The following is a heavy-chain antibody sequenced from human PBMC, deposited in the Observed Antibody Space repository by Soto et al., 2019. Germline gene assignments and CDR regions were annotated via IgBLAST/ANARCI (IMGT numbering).Heavy chain of an antibody. CDR3: AREFAAALDD. V-gene: IGHV3-30-3*01. D-gene: IGHD6-13*01. Sequence: SLRLSCAASGFTFSSYAMHWVRQAPGKGLEWVAVISYDGSNKYYADSVKGRFTISRDNSKNTLYLQMNSLRAEDTAVYYCAREFAAALDDWGKGSLVTVYS. CDR1: GFTFSSYA. J-gene: IGHJ1*01. CDR2: ISYDGSNK.